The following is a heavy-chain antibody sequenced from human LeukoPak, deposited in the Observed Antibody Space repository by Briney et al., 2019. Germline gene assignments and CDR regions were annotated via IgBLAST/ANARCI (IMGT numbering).Heavy chain of an antibody. D-gene: IGHD6-19*01. J-gene: IGHJ3*02. Sequence: GGSLRLSCAASGFTFSSNTMSWVRQAPGRGLEWVSVISGSGSSTYYADSVKGRFTISRDNSKNTLYLQMNSLRAEDTAVYYCAGQWLADAFDIWGQGTMVTVSS. V-gene: IGHV3-23*01. CDR1: GFTFSSNT. CDR3: AGQWLADAFDI. CDR2: ISGSGSST.